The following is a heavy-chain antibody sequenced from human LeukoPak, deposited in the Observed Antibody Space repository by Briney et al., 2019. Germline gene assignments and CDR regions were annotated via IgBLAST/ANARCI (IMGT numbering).Heavy chain of an antibody. J-gene: IGHJ3*02. CDR2: FDPEDGET. D-gene: IGHD3-10*01. CDR3: ATGRSYYYGSGRRAFDI. CDR1: GYTLTELS. V-gene: IGHV1-24*01. Sequence: ASVKVSCKVSGYTLTELSMHWVRQAPGKGLEWMGGFDPEDGETIYAQKFQGRVTMTEDTSTDTAYMELSSLRSEDTAVYYCATGRSYYYGSGRRAFDIWGQGTMVTVSS.